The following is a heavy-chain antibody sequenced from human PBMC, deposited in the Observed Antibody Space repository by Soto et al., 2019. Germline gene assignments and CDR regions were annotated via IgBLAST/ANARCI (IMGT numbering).Heavy chain of an antibody. Sequence: QVQLVESGGGVVQPGGSLRLSCSASGFTFSTYAFHWVRQAPGKGLEWVAVIIYDGTKDYYADSVEGRFTISRDNSENTVYLQMKSLRRDDTAVYYCARERDPFDSDSSHDAFHLWGLGTTVTVSS. CDR3: ARERDPFDSDSSHDAFHL. V-gene: IGHV3-30-3*01. J-gene: IGHJ3*01. D-gene: IGHD6-6*01. CDR2: IIYDGTKD. CDR1: GFTFSTYA.